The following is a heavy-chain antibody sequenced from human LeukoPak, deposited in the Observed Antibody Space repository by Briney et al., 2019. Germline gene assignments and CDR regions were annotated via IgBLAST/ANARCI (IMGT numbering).Heavy chain of an antibody. CDR1: GFTFSSYS. D-gene: IGHD3-22*01. CDR3: AITQPDYYDSSGYYLVDYYYGMDV. V-gene: IGHV3-21*01. CDR2: ISSSSSYI. J-gene: IGHJ6*02. Sequence: RGGSLRLSCAASGFTFSSYSMNWVRQAPGKGLEWVSSISSSSSYIYYADSVKGRFTISRDNAKNSLYLQMNSLRAEDTAVYYCAITQPDYYDSSGYYLVDYYYGMDVWGQGTTVTVSS.